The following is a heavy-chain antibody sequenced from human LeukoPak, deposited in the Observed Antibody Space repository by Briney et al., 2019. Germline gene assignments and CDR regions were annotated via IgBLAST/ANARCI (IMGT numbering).Heavy chain of an antibody. D-gene: IGHD3-22*01. Sequence: SETLSLTCTVSGGSINSGSYFWSWIRQPAGKGLEWIGRIYTSGSTNYNPSLKSRVTISVDTSKNQFSLKLSSVTAADTAVYYCARGRYYYDSSGYRFFDYWGQGTLVTVSS. V-gene: IGHV4-61*02. CDR2: IYTSGST. J-gene: IGHJ4*02. CDR1: GGSINSGSYF. CDR3: ARGRYYYDSSGYRFFDY.